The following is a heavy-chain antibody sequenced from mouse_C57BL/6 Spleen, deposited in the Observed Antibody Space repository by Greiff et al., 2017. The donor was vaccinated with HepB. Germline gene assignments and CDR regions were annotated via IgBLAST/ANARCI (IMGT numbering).Heavy chain of an antibody. CDR2: ISNLAYSI. V-gene: IGHV5-15*01. CDR3: ARHYGSSGWYFDV. D-gene: IGHD1-1*01. CDR1: GFTFSDYG. J-gene: IGHJ1*03. Sequence: DVKLVESGGGLVQPGGSLKLSCAASGFTFSDYGMAWVRQAPRKGPEWVAFISNLAYSIYYADTVTGRFTISRENAKNTLYLEMSSLRSEDTAMYYCARHYGSSGWYFDVWGTGTTVTVSS.